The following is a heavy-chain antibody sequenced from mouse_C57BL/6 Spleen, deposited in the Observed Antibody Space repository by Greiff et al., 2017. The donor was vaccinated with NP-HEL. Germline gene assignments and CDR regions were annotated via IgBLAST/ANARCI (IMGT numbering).Heavy chain of an antibody. J-gene: IGHJ2*01. Sequence: DVKLVESGDGLVKPGGSLTLSCAASGFTFSSYAMSWVRQTPEKRLEWVAYISSGGDYIYYADTVKGRFTISRDTARNTLYLQMSSLKSEDTAMYYCTRDSLTGTDCWGQGTTLTVSS. CDR2: ISSGGDYI. V-gene: IGHV5-9-1*02. D-gene: IGHD4-1*01. CDR3: TRDSLTGTDC. CDR1: GFTFSSYA.